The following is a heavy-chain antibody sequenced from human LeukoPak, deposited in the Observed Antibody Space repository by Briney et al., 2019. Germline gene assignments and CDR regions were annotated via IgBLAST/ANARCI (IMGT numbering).Heavy chain of an antibody. J-gene: IGHJ6*02. CDR3: ARKNSGSSSQNYSYSGMDV. CDR1: GFTFSSYG. CDR2: ISYDGSNK. D-gene: IGHD1-26*01. V-gene: IGHV3-30*03. Sequence: GGSLGLSCAASGFTFSSYGMHWVRQAPGKGLEWVAVISYDGSNKYYADSVKGRFTISRDNPKNTLYLQMNSLRAEDTAVYYCARKNSGSSSQNYSYSGMDVWAKGPRSPSP.